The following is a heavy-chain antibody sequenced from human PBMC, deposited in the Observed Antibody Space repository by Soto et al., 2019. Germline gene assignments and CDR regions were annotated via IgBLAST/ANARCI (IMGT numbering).Heavy chain of an antibody. CDR1: GFTFSGHW. V-gene: IGHV3-74*03. CDR3: AREAGYCSRTSCYRRAFDT. Sequence: EVQLVESGGDLVRPGGSLRLSSAASGFTFSGHWMHWVRQVPGKGLEWVSRVNTDGGTSAYADSVKGRFTISRENAKNTLYLQMSGLRAEDAAVYYCAREAGYCSRTSCYRRAFDTWGQGTTVSVSS. D-gene: IGHD2-2*01. CDR2: VNTDGGTS. J-gene: IGHJ3*02.